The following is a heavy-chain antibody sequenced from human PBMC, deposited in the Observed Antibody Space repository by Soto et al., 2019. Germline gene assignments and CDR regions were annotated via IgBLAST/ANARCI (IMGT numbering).Heavy chain of an antibody. CDR1: GGSFSGYY. J-gene: IGHJ4*02. CDR2: INHSGST. D-gene: IGHD3-9*01. Sequence: ASETLSLTCAVYGGSFSGYYWSWIRQPPGKGLEWIGEINHSGSTNYNPSLKSRVTISVDTSKNQFSLKLSSVTAADTAVYYCARSADILTGYFNFDYWGQGTLVTVSS. V-gene: IGHV4-34*01. CDR3: ARSADILTGYFNFDY.